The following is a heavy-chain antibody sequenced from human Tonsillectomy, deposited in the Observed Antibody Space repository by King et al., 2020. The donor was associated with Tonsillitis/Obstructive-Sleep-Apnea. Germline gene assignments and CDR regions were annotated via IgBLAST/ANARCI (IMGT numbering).Heavy chain of an antibody. D-gene: IGHD3-3*01. Sequence: QLQESGPGLVKPSQTLSLTSTVSGGSISSGGYYWSWIRQHPGKGLEWIGYIYYSGSTYYNPSLKSLVTISVDTSKNQFSLKLSSVTAADTAVYYCARSAGGSGYYSYFDYWGQGTLVTVSS. CDR2: IYYSGST. V-gene: IGHV4-31*01. J-gene: IGHJ4*02. CDR1: GGSISSGGYY. CDR3: ARSAGGSGYYSYFDY.